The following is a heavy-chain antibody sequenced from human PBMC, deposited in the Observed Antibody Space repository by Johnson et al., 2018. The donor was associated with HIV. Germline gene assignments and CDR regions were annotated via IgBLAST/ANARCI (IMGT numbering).Heavy chain of an antibody. D-gene: IGHD3-22*01. Sequence: QMLLVESGGGLVKPGGSLRLSCAASGFTFSDSYMSWIRQAPGKGLEWVSYISSSGSTIYYADSVKGRFSISRDNAKNSLYLQMNSLRAEDTAVYYCARDRGYWDAFDIWGQGTMVTVSS. V-gene: IGHV3-11*04. CDR1: GFTFSDSY. J-gene: IGHJ3*02. CDR3: ARDRGYWDAFDI. CDR2: ISSSGSTI.